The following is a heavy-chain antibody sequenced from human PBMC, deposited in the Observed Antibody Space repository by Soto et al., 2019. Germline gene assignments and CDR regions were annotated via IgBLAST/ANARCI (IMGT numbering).Heavy chain of an antibody. CDR2: IYSGGST. V-gene: IGHV3-66*01. Sequence: GGSLRLSCAASGFTVSSNYMSWVRQAPGKGLEWVSVIYSGGSTYYADSVKGRFTISRDNSKNTLYLQMNSLRAEDTAVYYCASSFYDFWDFDYWGQGTLVTVSS. D-gene: IGHD3-3*01. CDR3: ASSFYDFWDFDY. CDR1: GFTVSSNY. J-gene: IGHJ4*02.